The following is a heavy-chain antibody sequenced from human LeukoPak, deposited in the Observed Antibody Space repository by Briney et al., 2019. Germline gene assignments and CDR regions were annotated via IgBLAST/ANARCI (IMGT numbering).Heavy chain of an antibody. J-gene: IGHJ3*02. CDR1: GFTFDDYA. CDR3: AKAWSRGYGDYPHDAFDI. V-gene: IGHV3-9*01. D-gene: IGHD4-17*01. Sequence: PGGSLRLSCAASGFTFDDYAMHWVRQAPGKGLEWVSGISWNSGSIGYADSVKGRFTISRDNAKSSLYLQMNSLRAEDTALYYCAKAWSRGYGDYPHDAFDIWGQGTMVTVSS. CDR2: ISWNSGSI.